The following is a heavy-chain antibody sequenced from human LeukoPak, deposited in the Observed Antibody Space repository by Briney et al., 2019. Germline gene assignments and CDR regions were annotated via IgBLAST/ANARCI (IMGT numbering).Heavy chain of an antibody. CDR1: GFTFRSFA. CDR2: ISSSGGST. D-gene: IGHD6-6*01. CDR3: ARGPNSNWSGLDF. Sequence: GGSLRLSCVVSGFTFRSFAMSWVRQAPGKGLDWVSSISSSGGSTYYADSVKGRFTISRDNSKNTLYLQVNNLRAEDTAVYYCARGPNSNWSGLDFWGQGTLLTVSS. J-gene: IGHJ4*02. V-gene: IGHV3-23*01.